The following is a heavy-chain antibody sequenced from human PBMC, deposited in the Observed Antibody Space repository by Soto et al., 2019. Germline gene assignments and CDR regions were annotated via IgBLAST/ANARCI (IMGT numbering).Heavy chain of an antibody. CDR1: GFTFNTYG. J-gene: IGHJ5*02. CDR2: ISYSGTTK. V-gene: IGHV3-30*18. CDR3: AKDSMNIGVSTFAVPFGAPQT. Sequence: QVNLVESGGGVVQPGKSLSLSCAASGFTFNTYGIHWVRQPPGKGLEWVAFISYSGTTKYYTHSVKGRFTIARDNSKNTVSLQMTSLSANDTALYYCAKDSMNIGVSTFAVPFGAPQTWGQGTLVTVSS. D-gene: IGHD3-3*01.